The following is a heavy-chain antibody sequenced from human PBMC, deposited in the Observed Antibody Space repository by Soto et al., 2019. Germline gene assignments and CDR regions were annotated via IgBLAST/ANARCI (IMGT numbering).Heavy chain of an antibody. CDR1: GGSISSGGYY. CDR3: ARGRGSSWPRGSYYFDY. J-gene: IGHJ4*02. CDR2: IYYSGST. V-gene: IGHV4-31*03. D-gene: IGHD6-13*01. Sequence: PSETLSLTCTVSGGSISSGGYYWSWIRQHPGKGLEWIGYIYYSGSTYYNPSLKSRVTISVDTSKNQFSLKLSSVTAADTAVYYCARGRGSSWPRGSYYFDYWGQGTLVTVSS.